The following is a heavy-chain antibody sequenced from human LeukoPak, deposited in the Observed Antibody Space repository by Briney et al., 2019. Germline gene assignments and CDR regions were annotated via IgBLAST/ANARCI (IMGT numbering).Heavy chain of an antibody. CDR1: GGSISSYY. V-gene: IGHV4-59*01. Sequence: SETLSLTCTVSGGSISSYYWSWIRQPPGKGLEWIGYIYYSGSTNYNPSLKSRVTISVDTSKNQFSLKLSSVTAADTAVYYCARGLMKYYFDYWGQGTLVTVSS. CDR3: ARGLMKYYFDY. J-gene: IGHJ4*02. CDR2: IYYSGST.